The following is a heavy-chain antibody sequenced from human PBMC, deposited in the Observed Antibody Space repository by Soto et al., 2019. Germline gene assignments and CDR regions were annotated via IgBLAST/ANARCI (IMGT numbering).Heavy chain of an antibody. CDR2: LYYSGNT. Sequence: SETVPLTCTVSGGAISPFYWSLVRQAPGKGLEWIGYLYYSGNTNYNPSLKSRVTISVDASKNQVSLRLTSVTAADTAVYYCARVGGVGHSTFDYWRKGPLIT. CDR1: GGAISPFY. J-gene: IGHJ4*02. CDR3: ARVGGVGHSTFDY. D-gene: IGHD6-13*01. V-gene: IGHV4-59*01.